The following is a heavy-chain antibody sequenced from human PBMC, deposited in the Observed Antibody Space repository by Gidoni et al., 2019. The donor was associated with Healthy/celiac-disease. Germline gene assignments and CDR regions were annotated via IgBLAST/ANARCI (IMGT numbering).Heavy chain of an antibody. V-gene: IGHV3-74*01. J-gene: IGHJ4*02. CDR3: ARPVEMRTINELGF. CDR1: GFTLSSYC. D-gene: IGHD3-10*01. CDR2: IKTDGSDP. Sequence: EVQLVESGGGLVQPGGSLRLSCAASGFTLSSYCMHWVRQVPGKGLVWVSRIKTDGSDPSYADSVQGRFTISRDNAKNTLYLQMNSLRAEDTAVYYGARPVEMRTINELGFWGQGTLVTVSS.